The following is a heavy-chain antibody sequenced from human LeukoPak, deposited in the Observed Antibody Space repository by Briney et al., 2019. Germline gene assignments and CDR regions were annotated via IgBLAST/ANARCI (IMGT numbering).Heavy chain of an antibody. Sequence: PGGSLRLSCAASGFTFSSYWMHWVHQVPGKGLVWVSRIKSDGSSTSYADSVKGRFTISRDNAKNTLFLQMNSLRPEDTAVYYCARVQDRYYFDSWGQGTLVTVSS. CDR3: ARVQDRYYFDS. CDR2: IKSDGSST. CDR1: GFTFSSYW. J-gene: IGHJ4*02. D-gene: IGHD1-14*01. V-gene: IGHV3-74*01.